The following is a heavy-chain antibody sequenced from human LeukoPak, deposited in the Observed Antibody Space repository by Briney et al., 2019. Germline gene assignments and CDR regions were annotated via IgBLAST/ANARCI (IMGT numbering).Heavy chain of an antibody. V-gene: IGHV3-23*01. D-gene: IGHD3-10*01. CDR3: ARGLWFGESIFDY. Sequence: GGSLRLSCAASGFTFSSYAMSWVRQAPGKGLEWVSAISGSGGSTYYADSVKGRFTISRDNSKNTLYLQMNSLRAEDTAVYYCARGLWFGESIFDYWGQGTLVTVSS. CDR1: GFTFSSYA. CDR2: ISGSGGST. J-gene: IGHJ4*02.